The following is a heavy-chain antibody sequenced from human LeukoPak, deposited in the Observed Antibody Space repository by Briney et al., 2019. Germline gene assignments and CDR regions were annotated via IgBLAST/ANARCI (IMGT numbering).Heavy chain of an antibody. CDR2: ISSSSSYI. J-gene: IGHJ5*02. CDR1: GFTFSSYS. D-gene: IGHD3-10*01. CDR3: ARVLYGSGSYANWFDP. V-gene: IGHV3-21*01. Sequence: GGSLRLSCAAPGFTFSSYSMNSVHQAPGKGLEWVSSISSSSSYIYYADSVKGRFTISRDNAKDSLYLQMNSLRAEDTAVYYCARVLYGSGSYANWFDPWGQGTLVTVSS.